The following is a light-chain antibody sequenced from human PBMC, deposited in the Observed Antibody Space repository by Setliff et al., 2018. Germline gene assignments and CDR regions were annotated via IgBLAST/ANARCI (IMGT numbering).Light chain of an antibody. J-gene: IGLJ1*01. CDR3: SSHAVSNPFYV. CDR2: GVS. V-gene: IGLV2-14*03. CDR1: SSDVGSYDL. Sequence: QSALTQPASVSGSPGQSITISCSGTSSDVGSYDLVSWYQQHPGKAPKLIIYGVSDRPSGVSSRFSGSKSGNTAYLTISGLQTEDEADYYCSSHAVSNPFYVFGTGTKGTVL.